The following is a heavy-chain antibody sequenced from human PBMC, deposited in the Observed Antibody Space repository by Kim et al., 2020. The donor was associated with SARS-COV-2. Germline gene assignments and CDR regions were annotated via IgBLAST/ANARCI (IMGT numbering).Heavy chain of an antibody. CDR3: AGGFGEFTRYYYYYMDV. CDR2: FDPEDGET. Sequence: ASVKVSCKVSGYTLTELSMHWVRQAPGKELEWMGGFDPEDGETIYAQKFQGRVTMTEDTSTDTAYMELSSLRSEDTAVYYCAGGFGEFTRYYYYYMDVWGKGTTVTVSS. J-gene: IGHJ6*03. V-gene: IGHV1-24*01. D-gene: IGHD3-10*01. CDR1: GYTLTELS.